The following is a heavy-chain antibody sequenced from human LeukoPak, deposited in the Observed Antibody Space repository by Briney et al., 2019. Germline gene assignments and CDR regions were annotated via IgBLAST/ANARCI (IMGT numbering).Heavy chain of an antibody. V-gene: IGHV4-31*03. D-gene: IGHD3-16*02. CDR1: GGSVSSGGYY. CDR3: ARLVGLFGRYRYSGYFDY. J-gene: IGHJ4*02. Sequence: SETLSLTCTVSGGSVSSGGYYWSWIRQHPGKGLEWIGYIYYSGSTYYNPSLKSRVTISVDTSKNQFSLKLSSVTAADTAVYYCARLVGLFGRYRYSGYFDYWGQGTLVTVSS. CDR2: IYYSGST.